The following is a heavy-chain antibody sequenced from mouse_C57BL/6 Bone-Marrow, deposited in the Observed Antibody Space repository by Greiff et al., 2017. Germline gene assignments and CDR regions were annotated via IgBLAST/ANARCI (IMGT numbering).Heavy chain of an antibody. Sequence: DVLLVESGGGLVKPGGSLKLSCAASGFTFSSYAMSWVRQTPEKRLEWVATISDGGSYTYYPDNVKGRFTISRDNAKNNLYLQMSHLKSEDTAMYYCARDGYDYDYWGQGTTLTVSA. D-gene: IGHD2-4*01. CDR3: ARDGYDYDY. CDR2: ISDGGSYT. V-gene: IGHV5-4*01. J-gene: IGHJ2*01. CDR1: GFTFSSYA.